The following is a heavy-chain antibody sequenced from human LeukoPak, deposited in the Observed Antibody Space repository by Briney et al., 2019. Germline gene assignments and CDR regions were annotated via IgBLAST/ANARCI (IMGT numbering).Heavy chain of an antibody. V-gene: IGHV4-59*08. J-gene: IGHJ4*02. CDR2: ISYSGST. Sequence: PSETLSLTCTVSDGSISSYYWSWIRQPPGKGLEWIGYISYSGSTNYNPSLKSRVTISGDTSKNQFSLKLSSVTAADTAVYYGARQGYCSSISCRFFDYWGQGTLVTVSP. CDR3: ARQGYCSSISCRFFDY. D-gene: IGHD2-2*01. CDR1: DGSISSYY.